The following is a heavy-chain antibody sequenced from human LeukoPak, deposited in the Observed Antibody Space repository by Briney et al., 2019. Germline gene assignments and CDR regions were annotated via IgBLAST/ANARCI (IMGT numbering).Heavy chain of an antibody. D-gene: IGHD1-26*01. J-gene: IGHJ3*02. CDR2: IIPIFGTA. CDR3: ARNSYSGSYYYAFDI. Sequence: GASVKVSCKASGGTFSSYAISWVRQAPGQGLQWMGGIIPIFGTANHAQKFQGRVTITADESTSTAYMELSSLRSEDTAVYYCARNSYSGSYYYAFDIWGQGTMVTVSS. V-gene: IGHV1-69*01. CDR1: GGTFSSYA.